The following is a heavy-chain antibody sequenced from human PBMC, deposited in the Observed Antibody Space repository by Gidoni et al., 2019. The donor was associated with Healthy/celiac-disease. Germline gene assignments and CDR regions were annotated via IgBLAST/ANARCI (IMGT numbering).Heavy chain of an antibody. CDR1: GFTFSSYS. Sequence: EVQLVESGGGLVKPGGSLRLSCAASGFTFSSYSMNWVRQAPGKGLEWVSSISSSSSYIYYADSVKGRFTISRDNAKNSLYLQMNSLRAEDTAVYYCARDRNYYDSSGYFPNHDAFDIWGQGTMVTVSS. CDR3: ARDRNYYDSSGYFPNHDAFDI. V-gene: IGHV3-21*01. J-gene: IGHJ3*02. CDR2: ISSSSSYI. D-gene: IGHD3-22*01.